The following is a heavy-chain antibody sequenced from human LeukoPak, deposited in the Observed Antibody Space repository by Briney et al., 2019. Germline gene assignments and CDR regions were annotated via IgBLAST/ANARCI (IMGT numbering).Heavy chain of an antibody. CDR3: AKDRIAVAGGY. J-gene: IGHJ4*02. CDR1: GFTVSSNY. V-gene: IGHV3-66*01. CDR2: IYSGGST. Sequence: GGSLRLSCAASGFTVSSNYMSWVRQAPGKGLEWVSVIYSGGSTYYADSVKGRFTISRDNSKNTLYLQMNSLRAEDTAVYYCAKDRIAVAGGYWGQGTLVTVSS. D-gene: IGHD6-19*01.